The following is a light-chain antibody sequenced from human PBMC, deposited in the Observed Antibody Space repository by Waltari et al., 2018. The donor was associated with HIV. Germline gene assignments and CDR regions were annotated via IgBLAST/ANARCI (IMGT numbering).Light chain of an antibody. CDR2: YNT. Sequence: SYVLTQPPPVSVAPGTPAKIPCVGNNIATKSVHWYHQKPAQPHVLVIYYNTDRPSGIPTRFSGSNSGNTAALIINRVEAGDEADYYCHVWDTISDHVVFGGGSKLTVL. V-gene: IGLV3-21*04. CDR3: HVWDTISDHVV. J-gene: IGLJ2*01. CDR1: NIATKS.